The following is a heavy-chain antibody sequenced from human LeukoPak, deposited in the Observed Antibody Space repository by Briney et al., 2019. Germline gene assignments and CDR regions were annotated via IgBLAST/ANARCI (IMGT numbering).Heavy chain of an antibody. CDR2: ISSSGSTI. J-gene: IGHJ4*02. CDR1: GFTFSSYS. Sequence: PGGSLRLSCAASGFTFSSYSMNWVRQAPGKGLEWVSYISSSGSTIYYADSVKGRFTISRDNAKNTLYLQMNSLRAEDTAVYYCARVETIFGVPSWFDYWGQGTLVTVSS. CDR3: ARVETIFGVPSWFDY. V-gene: IGHV3-48*04. D-gene: IGHD3-3*01.